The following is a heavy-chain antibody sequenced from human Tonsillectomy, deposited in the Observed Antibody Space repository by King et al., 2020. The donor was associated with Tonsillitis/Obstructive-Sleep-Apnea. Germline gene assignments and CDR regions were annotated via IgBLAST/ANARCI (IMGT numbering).Heavy chain of an antibody. CDR3: ARTRYYDTKRYYRDFDY. V-gene: IGHV3-30*04. Sequence: VQLVESGGGVVQPGRSLRLSCEVSGFTFSDYAMHWVRQAPGKGLEWVAVISKDGSNKNNTDSVKGRFTISRDHSKNTLYLQMNSLRAEDTAVYYCARTRYYDTKRYYRDFDYWGQGTLVTVSS. CDR2: ISKDGSNK. J-gene: IGHJ4*02. D-gene: IGHD3-22*01. CDR1: GFTFSDYA.